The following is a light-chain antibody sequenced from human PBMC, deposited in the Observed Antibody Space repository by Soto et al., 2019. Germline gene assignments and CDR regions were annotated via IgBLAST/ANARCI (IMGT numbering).Light chain of an antibody. CDR2: GAS. V-gene: IGKV3-15*01. J-gene: IGKJ5*01. CDR3: QQYNNWPFS. Sequence: EIVLTQSPDTLSLSPGERATLSCRASQTVIHNHLAWHQQKPGQTPRLLVYGASSRATGVPARFSGTGSETDFTLTISGLQSEDSAVYFCQQYNNWPFSFGQGTRLENK. CDR1: QTVIHN.